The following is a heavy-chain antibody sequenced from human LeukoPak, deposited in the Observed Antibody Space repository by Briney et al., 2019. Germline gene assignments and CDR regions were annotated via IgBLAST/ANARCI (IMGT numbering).Heavy chain of an antibody. D-gene: IGHD6-19*01. J-gene: IGHJ4*02. CDR2: ISDSGGTT. Sequence: TGGSLRLSCAASGFTFSSYAMNWVRQAPGKGLEWVSTISDSGGTTYYADSAKGRFTLSRDNSKSTLYLQMSGLRAEDTAVYYCAKTYSSGWYFDYFDYWGQGTLVTVSS. CDR3: AKTYSSGWYFDYFDY. CDR1: GFTFSSYA. V-gene: IGHV3-23*01.